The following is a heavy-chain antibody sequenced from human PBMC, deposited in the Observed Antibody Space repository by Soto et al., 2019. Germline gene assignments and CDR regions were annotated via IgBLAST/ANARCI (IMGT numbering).Heavy chain of an antibody. Sequence: ASVKVSCKASGYTFTSYAMHWVRQAPGQRLEWMGWINAGNGNTKYSQKFQGRVTITRDTSASTAYMELSSLRSEDTAVYYCARCHTPYRSSWRPRYYYFYIDVWGKGTTVTVSS. J-gene: IGHJ6*03. D-gene: IGHD6-13*01. CDR2: INAGNGNT. CDR3: ARCHTPYRSSWRPRYYYFYIDV. V-gene: IGHV1-3*01. CDR1: GYTFTSYA.